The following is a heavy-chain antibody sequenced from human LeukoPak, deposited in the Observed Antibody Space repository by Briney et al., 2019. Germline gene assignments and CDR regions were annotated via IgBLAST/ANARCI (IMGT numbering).Heavy chain of an antibody. CDR1: GFTFSSYG. V-gene: IGHV3-53*01. J-gene: IGHJ4*02. Sequence: GGSLRLSCAASGFTFSSYGMHWVRQAPGKGLEWVSLIHSGGSTYYADSVKGRFTISRDNSKNTLYLEMSSLRVDDAAIYYCARSVWGSYHFDYWGQGTRVTVSS. CDR2: IHSGGST. CDR3: ARSVWGSYHFDY. D-gene: IGHD3-16*01.